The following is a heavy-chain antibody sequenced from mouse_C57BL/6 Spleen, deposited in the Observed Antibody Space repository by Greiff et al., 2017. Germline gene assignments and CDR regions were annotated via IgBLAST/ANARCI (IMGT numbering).Heavy chain of an antibody. Sequence: QVQLQQSGAELVRPGTSVKVSCKASGYAFTNYLIEWVKQRPGQGLEWIGVINPGSGGTNYNEKFKGKATLTVDKSSSTAYMQLSSLTSEDSAVYYCARQGSDGYYYFDYWGQGTTLTVSS. J-gene: IGHJ2*01. D-gene: IGHD2-3*01. CDR3: ARQGSDGYYYFDY. V-gene: IGHV1-54*01. CDR1: GYAFTNYL. CDR2: INPGSGGT.